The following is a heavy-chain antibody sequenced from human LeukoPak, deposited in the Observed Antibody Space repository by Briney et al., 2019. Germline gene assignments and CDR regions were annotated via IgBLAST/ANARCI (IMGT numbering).Heavy chain of an antibody. V-gene: IGHV1-69*13. CDR3: ARDLDTAMAVGY. Sequence: ASVKVSCKASGGTFSSYAISWVRQAPGQGLEWMGGIIPIFGTANYAQKFQGRVTITADESTSTAYMELSSLRSEDTAVYYCARDLDTAMAVGYWGQGTLVTVSS. CDR2: IIPIFGTA. J-gene: IGHJ4*02. D-gene: IGHD5-18*01. CDR1: GGTFSSYA.